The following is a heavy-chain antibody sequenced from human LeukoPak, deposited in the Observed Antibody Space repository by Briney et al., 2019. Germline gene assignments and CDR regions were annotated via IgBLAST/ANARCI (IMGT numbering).Heavy chain of an antibody. CDR2: INAGNGNT. Sequence: ASVKVSCKASGYTFTSYAMHWVRQAPGQRLEWMGWINAGNGNTKYSQKFQGRVTITRDTSASTAYMELSSLRSEDTAVYYCARVRCGSYYFDYWGQGTLVTASS. D-gene: IGHD1-26*01. V-gene: IGHV1-3*01. J-gene: IGHJ4*02. CDR3: ARVRCGSYYFDY. CDR1: GYTFTSYA.